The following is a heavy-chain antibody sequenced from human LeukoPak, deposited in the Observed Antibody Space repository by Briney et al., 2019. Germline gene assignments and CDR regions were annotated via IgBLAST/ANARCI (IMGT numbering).Heavy chain of an antibody. J-gene: IGHJ4*02. V-gene: IGHV4-34*01. CDR2: INHSGST. Sequence: SETLSLTCAVYGGSFSGYYWSWVRQPPGKGLEWIGEINHSGSTNYNPSLKSRVTISVDTSKNQFSLKLSPVTAADTAVYYCAAITMIVVASFDYWGQGTLVTVSS. CDR1: GGSFSGYY. CDR3: AAITMIVVASFDY. D-gene: IGHD3-22*01.